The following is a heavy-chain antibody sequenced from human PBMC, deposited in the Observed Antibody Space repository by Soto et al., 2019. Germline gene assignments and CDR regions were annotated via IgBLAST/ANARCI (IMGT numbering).Heavy chain of an antibody. V-gene: IGHV3-33*01. J-gene: IGHJ3*01. D-gene: IGHD2-21*01. CDR2: IRFDGNNI. CDR3: ARDWTRGHIVVETFNL. CDR1: IFSFSDYD. Sequence: QVQLVESGGGVIQPGRSLRLSCAASIFSFSDYDMHWVRQAPGKGLEWVAGIRFDGNNIFYADSVKGRFTISRDNSRNTVYLKMNSLKVDDTAVYYCARDWTRGHIVVETFNLWGQGTMVTVSS.